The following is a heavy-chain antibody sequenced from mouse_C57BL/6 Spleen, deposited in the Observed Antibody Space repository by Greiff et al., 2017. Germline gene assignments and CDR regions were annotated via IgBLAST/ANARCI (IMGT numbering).Heavy chain of an antibody. V-gene: IGHV1-42*01. CDR2: INPSTGGT. J-gene: IGHJ3*01. D-gene: IGHD1-1*01. CDR1: GYSFTGYY. CDR3: ARASPLYYGSSYPFAY. Sequence: VQLQQSGPELVKPGASVKISCKASGYSFTGYYMNWVKQSPEKSLEWIGEINPSTGGTTYNQKFKAKATLTVDKSSSTAYMQLKSLTSEDSAVYYCARASPLYYGSSYPFAYWGQGTLVTVSA.